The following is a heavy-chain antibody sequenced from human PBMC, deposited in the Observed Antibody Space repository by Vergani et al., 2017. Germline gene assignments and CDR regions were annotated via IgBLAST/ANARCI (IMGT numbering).Heavy chain of an antibody. V-gene: IGHV3-33*01. CDR2: IWDDGSKK. CDR3: ARHCWLRSWKGVNGSSWDY. D-gene: IGHD5-18*01. J-gene: IGHJ4*02. Sequence: QVQLVESGGGVVQPGTSLRLSCAASGFIFKNHGMQWVRQAPGKGLEWVALIWDDGSKKNYGDSMKGRFTISRDNSKDTLYLEMNSLRGEDSAVYYCARHCWLRSWKGVNGSSWDYWGQGTPVTVSS. CDR1: GFIFKNHG.